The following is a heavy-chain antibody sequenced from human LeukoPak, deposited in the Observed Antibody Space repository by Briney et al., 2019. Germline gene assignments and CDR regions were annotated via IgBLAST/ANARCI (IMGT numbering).Heavy chain of an antibody. J-gene: IGHJ4*02. CDR2: IYYSGST. CDR1: GGSISSYY. D-gene: IGHD3-22*01. Sequence: SETLSLTCTVSGGSISSYYWSWIRQPPGKGLEWIGYIYYSGSTNYNPSLKSRVTISVDTSKNQFSLKLRSVTAADTAEYYCARVTGYMIEGYFDYWGQGTLVTVSS. V-gene: IGHV4-59*01. CDR3: ARVTGYMIEGYFDY.